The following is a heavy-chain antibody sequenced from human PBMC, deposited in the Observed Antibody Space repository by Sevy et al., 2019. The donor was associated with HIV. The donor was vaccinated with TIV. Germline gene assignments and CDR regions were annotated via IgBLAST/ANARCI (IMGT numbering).Heavy chain of an antibody. J-gene: IGHJ5*02. Sequence: SETLSLTCTVSGGSISSYYWSWIRQPPGKGLEWIGYIYYSGSTNYNPSLKSRVTISVDTSKNQFSLKLSSVTAADTAVYYCARADYSNYEGYWFDPWGQGTLVTVSS. D-gene: IGHD4-4*01. V-gene: IGHV4-59*12. CDR3: ARADYSNYEGYWFDP. CDR1: GGSISSYY. CDR2: IYYSGST.